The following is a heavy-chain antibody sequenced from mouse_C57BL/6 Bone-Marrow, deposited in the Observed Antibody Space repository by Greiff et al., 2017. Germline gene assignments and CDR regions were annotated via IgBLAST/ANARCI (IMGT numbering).Heavy chain of an antibody. CDR3: ARSSYYGSSRYYAMDY. Sequence: QVQLQQSGAELARPGASVKLSCKASGYTFTSYGISWVKQRTGQGLEWIGEIYPRSGNTYYNEKFKGKATLTADKSSSTAYMELRSLTSEDSAVYVCARSSYYGSSRYYAMDYWGQGTSVTVSS. V-gene: IGHV1-81*01. CDR2: IYPRSGNT. J-gene: IGHJ4*01. CDR1: GYTFTSYG. D-gene: IGHD1-1*01.